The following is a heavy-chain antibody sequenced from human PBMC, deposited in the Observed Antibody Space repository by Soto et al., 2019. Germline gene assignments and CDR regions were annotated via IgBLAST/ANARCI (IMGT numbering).Heavy chain of an antibody. CDR2: ISGSGGST. J-gene: IGHJ6*02. Sequence: EVQLLESGGGLVQPGGSLRLSCAASGFTFSSYAMSWVRQAPGKGLEWVSAISGSGGSTYYADSVKGRFTISRDNSKNTLYLQMNNLRAEDTAVYYCAKDMTTVTTLGYYGMDVWGQGTTVTVSS. CDR1: GFTFSSYA. CDR3: AKDMTTVTTLGYYGMDV. V-gene: IGHV3-23*01. D-gene: IGHD4-17*01.